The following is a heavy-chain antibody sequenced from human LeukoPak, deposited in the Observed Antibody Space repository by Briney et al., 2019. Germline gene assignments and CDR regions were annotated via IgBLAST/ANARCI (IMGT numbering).Heavy chain of an antibody. Sequence: GGSLRLSCAASGFTFSSYWMHWVRQVPGRGLVWVSRINSDGYSISYADSVKGRFTISRDNAKSTLFLQLNSLRAKDTAVYYCATSYRGKYRAFDTWGQGTMVTVSS. D-gene: IGHD1-26*01. V-gene: IGHV3-74*01. CDR2: INSDGYSI. J-gene: IGHJ3*02. CDR3: ATSYRGKYRAFDT. CDR1: GFTFSSYW.